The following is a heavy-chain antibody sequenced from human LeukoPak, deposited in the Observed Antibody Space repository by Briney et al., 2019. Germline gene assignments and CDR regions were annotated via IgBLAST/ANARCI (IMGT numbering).Heavy chain of an antibody. D-gene: IGHD3-16*01. CDR1: GGSINISTYY. CDR3: ARLRCAYSDDFWGSRYCSNYYYYYMDA. Sequence: PSETLSLTCTVSGGSINISTYYWGWIRQAPGKGLEWIGTTYYNGSTFYNPSLKSRVTISVDTSKNQFSLKLNSLTAADTAIYYCARLRCAYSDDFWGSRYCSNYYYYYMDAWGKGTTVTVSS. CDR2: TYYNGST. V-gene: IGHV4-39*01. J-gene: IGHJ6*03.